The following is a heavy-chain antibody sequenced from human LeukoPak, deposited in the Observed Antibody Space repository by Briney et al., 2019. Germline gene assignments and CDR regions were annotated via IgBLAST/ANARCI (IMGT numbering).Heavy chain of an antibody. CDR3: ARDGDPRFDY. J-gene: IGHJ4*02. Sequence: SVKGHFTISRDSAKKSLYLQMNSLRAEDTALYYCARDGDPRFDYWGQGTLVTVSS. D-gene: IGHD3-3*01. V-gene: IGHV3-21*04.